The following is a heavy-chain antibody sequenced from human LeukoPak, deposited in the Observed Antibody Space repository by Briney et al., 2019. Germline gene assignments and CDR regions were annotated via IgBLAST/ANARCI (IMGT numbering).Heavy chain of an antibody. CDR3: AKVETSGGANCYALDY. CDR1: GFTFSGYA. D-gene: IGHD2-2*01. Sequence: LPGGSLRLSCAASGFTFSGYAMTWVRQAPDKGLEWVSANSGSDGSTYYADSVKGRFTISRDDSQNTLYLQMNSLSAEDTAVYYCAKVETSGGANCYALDYWGQGTLVTVSS. J-gene: IGHJ4*02. CDR2: NSGSDGST. V-gene: IGHV3-23*01.